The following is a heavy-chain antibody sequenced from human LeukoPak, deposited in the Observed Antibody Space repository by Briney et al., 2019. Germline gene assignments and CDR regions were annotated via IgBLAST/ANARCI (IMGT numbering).Heavy chain of an antibody. CDR2: ISSSGSTI. CDR3: ARDGFDYYDSSGYYYFDS. D-gene: IGHD3-22*01. CDR1: GFTFSIYN. J-gene: IGHJ4*02. Sequence: PGGSLRLSCAAPGFTFSIYNINWVRQAPGKGLEWVSYISSSGSTIFYADSVKGRFTISRDNAKNSLYLQMNSLRDEDTAVYYCARDGFDYYDSSGYYYFDSWGQGTLVTVSS. V-gene: IGHV3-48*02.